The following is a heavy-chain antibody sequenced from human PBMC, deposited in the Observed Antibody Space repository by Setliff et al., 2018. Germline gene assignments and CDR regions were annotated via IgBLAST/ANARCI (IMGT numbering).Heavy chain of an antibody. Sequence: ASVKVSCKASGYTFTNHYMHWVRQAPGQGLEWMGMINPGGGSTTYAQKFQGRVTMTRDTSTSTAYMELSSLRSEDTAVYYCARGSVEYSRGWYYFDYWGQGTLVTVSS. CDR1: GYTFTNHY. CDR2: INPGGGST. CDR3: ARGSVEYSRGWYYFDY. D-gene: IGHD6-19*01. V-gene: IGHV1-46*01. J-gene: IGHJ4*02.